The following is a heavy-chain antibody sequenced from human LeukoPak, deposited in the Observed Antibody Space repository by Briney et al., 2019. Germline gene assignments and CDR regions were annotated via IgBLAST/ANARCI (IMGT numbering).Heavy chain of an antibody. CDR3: ARTRYYYNSRSYGAPYYFDC. Sequence: SETLSLTCAVSGGSISSNSYYWGWIRQPPGKGLEWIGSIYYSGSTYYNPSLKSRVTTSVDTSKNQFSLKLSSVTAADTAVYYCARTRYYYNSRSYGAPYYFDCWGQGTLVTVSS. J-gene: IGHJ4*02. D-gene: IGHD3-10*01. V-gene: IGHV4-39*01. CDR1: GGSISSNSYY. CDR2: IYYSGST.